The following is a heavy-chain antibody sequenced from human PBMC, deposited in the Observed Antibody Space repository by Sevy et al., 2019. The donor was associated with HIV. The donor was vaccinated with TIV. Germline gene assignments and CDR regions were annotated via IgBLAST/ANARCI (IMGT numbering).Heavy chain of an antibody. CDR3: VRGGGNGWYYFDY. CDR1: GGIFKSYG. V-gene: IGHV1-69*13. D-gene: IGHD6-19*01. J-gene: IGHJ4*02. CDR2: IIPILNTV. Sequence: ASVKVSCKASGGIFKSYGISWVRQAPGQALEWIGGIIPILNTVHYAQKFQGRVTITADESTKTAYMELSSLRSEDTAVYYCVRGGGNGWYYFDYWGQETLVTVSS.